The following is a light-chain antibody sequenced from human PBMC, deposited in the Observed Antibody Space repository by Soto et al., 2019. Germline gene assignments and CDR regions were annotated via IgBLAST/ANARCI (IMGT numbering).Light chain of an antibody. Sequence: DIQMSQSTSTLSASVGHRITITCRSSQSISSWFGWYQQTPGKDPKLLIYKATNLDTAVPSRFSGSGSGTEFTLTISSLQPDDFASYYCQHNSGYPWTFGQGTK. CDR1: QSISSW. CDR3: QHNSGYPWT. V-gene: IGKV1-5*03. CDR2: KAT. J-gene: IGKJ1*01.